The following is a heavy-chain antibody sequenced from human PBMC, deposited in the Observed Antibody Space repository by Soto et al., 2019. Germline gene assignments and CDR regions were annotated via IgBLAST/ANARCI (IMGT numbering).Heavy chain of an antibody. CDR2: INPSGGNT. V-gene: IGHV1-46*01. Sequence: QVQLVQSGAEVKKPGASVKVSCTASGYTFTSYYVHWVRQAPGQGLEWMGIINPSGGNTNYAQKFQGRVTMTRDTSTSTVYMDLSSLRSDDTAVYYCARVRQPSPRYCSSGSCYRDYYHYAMDVWGQGTTVTVSS. CDR3: ARVRQPSPRYCSSGSCYRDYYHYAMDV. J-gene: IGHJ6*02. CDR1: GYTFTSYY. D-gene: IGHD2-2*02.